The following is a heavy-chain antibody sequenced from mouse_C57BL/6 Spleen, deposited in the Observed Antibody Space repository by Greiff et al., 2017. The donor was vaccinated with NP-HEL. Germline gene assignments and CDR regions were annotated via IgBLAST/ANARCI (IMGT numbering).Heavy chain of an antibody. V-gene: IGHV10-1*01. D-gene: IGHD1-1*01. CDR2: IRSKSNNYAT. Sequence: EVQLVESGGGLVQPKGSLKLSCAASGFSFNTYAMNWVRQAPGKGLEWVARIRSKSNNYATYYADSVKDRFTISRDDSESMLYLQMNNLKTEDTAMYYCVRGSKGDYYAMDYWGQGTSVTVSS. CDR3: VRGSKGDYYAMDY. CDR1: GFSFNTYA. J-gene: IGHJ4*01.